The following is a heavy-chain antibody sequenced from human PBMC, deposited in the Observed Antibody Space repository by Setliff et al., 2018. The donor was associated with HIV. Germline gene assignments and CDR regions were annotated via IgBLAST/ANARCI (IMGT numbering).Heavy chain of an antibody. Sequence: TSETLSLTCTVSGGSISGYYWSWIRQPPGKGLGWIGYIYYIGNTNYNPSLKGRVTLSVDTSKNQLSLKLSSVTAADTAVYYCARGRSRYYYDGSGYYVDYWGQGTLVTVS. D-gene: IGHD3-22*01. J-gene: IGHJ4*02. CDR3: ARGRSRYYYDGSGYYVDY. CDR1: GGSISGYY. V-gene: IGHV4-59*01. CDR2: IYYIGNT.